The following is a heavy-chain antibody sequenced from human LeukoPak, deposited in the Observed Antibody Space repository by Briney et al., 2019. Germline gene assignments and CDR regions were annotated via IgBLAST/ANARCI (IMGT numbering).Heavy chain of an antibody. CDR3: ARDKGPHTY. J-gene: IGHJ4*02. CDR1: GFTFSDYE. V-gene: IGHV3-48*03. CDR2: IGSSGSAI. Sequence: GGCLRLSCAASGFTFSDYEMNWVRQAPGKGLERVSYIGSSGSAIYYADSVKGRFTISRDNAKNSLYLQMNSLRAEDTAVYYCARDKGPHTYWGQGTLVTVSS.